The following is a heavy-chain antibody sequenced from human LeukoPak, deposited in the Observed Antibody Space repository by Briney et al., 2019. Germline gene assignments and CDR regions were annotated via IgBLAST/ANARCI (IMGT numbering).Heavy chain of an antibody. D-gene: IGHD2-21*02. CDR2: ISYDGSNK. Sequence: GGSLRLSCAASGFTFSSYGMHWVRQAPGKGLEWVAVISYDGSNKYYADSVKGRFTISRDNSKNTLYLQMNSLRSEDTAVYYCAADRYCGGDCLPHGMDVWGQGTTVTVSS. CDR1: GFTFSSYG. J-gene: IGHJ6*02. V-gene: IGHV3-30*03. CDR3: AADRYCGGDCLPHGMDV.